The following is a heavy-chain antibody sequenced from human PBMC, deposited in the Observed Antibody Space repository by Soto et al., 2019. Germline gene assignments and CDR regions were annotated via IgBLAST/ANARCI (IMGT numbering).Heavy chain of an antibody. J-gene: IGHJ6*02. CDR3: ARDPGDYDYVWGSYRHPTPYGMDV. V-gene: IGHV1-69*01. CDR1: GGTFSSYA. Sequence: QVQLVQSGAEVKKPGSSVKVSCKASGGTFSSYAISWVRQAPGQGLEWMGGIIPIFGTANYAQKFQGTVTITADESTSTAYMELSSLRSEDTAVYYCARDPGDYDYVWGSYRHPTPYGMDVWGQGTTVTVSS. CDR2: IIPIFGTA. D-gene: IGHD3-16*02.